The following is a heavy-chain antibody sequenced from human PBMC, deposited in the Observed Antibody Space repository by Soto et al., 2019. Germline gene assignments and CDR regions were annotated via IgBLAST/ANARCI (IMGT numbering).Heavy chain of an antibody. Sequence: GGSLRLSCVASGFTFSSYSMNWVRQAPGKGLEWVSYISSSSSGISYADSVKGRFTISRDNAKNSLYLEMNSLRAEDTAVYYCAGQGVWGQGTTVSVSS. J-gene: IGHJ6*02. CDR3: AGQGV. CDR2: ISSSSSGI. V-gene: IGHV3-48*01. CDR1: GFTFSSYS.